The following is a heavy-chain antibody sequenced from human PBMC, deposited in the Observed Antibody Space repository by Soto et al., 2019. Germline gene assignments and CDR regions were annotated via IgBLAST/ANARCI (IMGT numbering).Heavy chain of an antibody. CDR2: IYSGGTI. CDR3: HGYGY. D-gene: IGHD5-12*01. J-gene: IGHJ4*02. CDR1: GFTVTINY. V-gene: IGHV3-53*01. Sequence: EVQVVESGGGLVQPGGSLRLSCAVSGFTVTINYMSWVRQAPGKGLEWVSVIYSGGTIYYADSVKGRFTISRDTSKNTLYRQMNSLRGDDTAVYYCHGYGYWGQGTLVTVS.